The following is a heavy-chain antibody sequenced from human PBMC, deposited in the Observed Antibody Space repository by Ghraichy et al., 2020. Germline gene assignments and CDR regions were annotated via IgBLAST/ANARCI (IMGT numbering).Heavy chain of an antibody. J-gene: IGHJ3*02. CDR1: GGSFSGYY. Sequence: ESLNISCAVYGGSFSGYYWSWIRQPPGKGLEWIGEINHSGSTNYNPSLKSRVTISVDTSKNQFSLKLSSVTAADPAVYYCARGGRKWELQRGSAFDIWGQGTMVTVSS. CDR2: INHSGST. CDR3: ARGGRKWELQRGSAFDI. V-gene: IGHV4-34*01. D-gene: IGHD1-26*01.